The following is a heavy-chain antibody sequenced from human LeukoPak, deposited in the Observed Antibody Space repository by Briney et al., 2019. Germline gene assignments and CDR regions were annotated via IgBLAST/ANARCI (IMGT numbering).Heavy chain of an antibody. CDR3: ARSGRMVEWELLGVPYYFDY. D-gene: IGHD1-26*01. Sequence: ASVKVSCKASGGTFSSYAISWVRQAPGQGLEWMGGIIPIFGTANYAQKFQGRVTITADESTSTAYMGLSSLRSEDTAVYYCARSGRMVEWELLGVPYYFDYWGQGTLVTVSS. CDR1: GGTFSSYA. CDR2: IIPIFGTA. V-gene: IGHV1-69*13. J-gene: IGHJ4*02.